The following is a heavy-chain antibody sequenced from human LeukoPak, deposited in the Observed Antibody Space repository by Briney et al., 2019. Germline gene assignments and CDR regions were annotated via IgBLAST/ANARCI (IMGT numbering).Heavy chain of an antibody. CDR2: ISSSGSTI. D-gene: IGHD3-16*01. J-gene: IGHJ4*02. Sequence: GGSLRLSCAASGFTFSSYSMNWVRQAPGKGLEWVSYISSSGSTIYYADSVKGRFTISRDNAKNSLYLQMNSLRAEDTAAYYCARDLSVWDYWGQGTLVTVSS. V-gene: IGHV3-48*04. CDR3: ARDLSVWDY. CDR1: GFTFSSYS.